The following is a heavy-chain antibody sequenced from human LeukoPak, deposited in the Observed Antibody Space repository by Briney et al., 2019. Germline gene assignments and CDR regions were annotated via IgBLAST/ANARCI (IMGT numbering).Heavy chain of an antibody. J-gene: IGHJ4*02. CDR3: ARDPGYYDSSGYYSY. CDR2: ISGSGSNT. CDR1: GFTFSNYP. D-gene: IGHD3-22*01. V-gene: IGHV3-21*01. Sequence: PGGSLRLSCAASGFTFSNYPMSWVRQAPGKGLEWVSAISGSGSNTYYADSVKGRFTISRDNAKNSLYLQMNSLRAEDTALYYCARDPGYYDSSGYYSYWGQGTLVTVSS.